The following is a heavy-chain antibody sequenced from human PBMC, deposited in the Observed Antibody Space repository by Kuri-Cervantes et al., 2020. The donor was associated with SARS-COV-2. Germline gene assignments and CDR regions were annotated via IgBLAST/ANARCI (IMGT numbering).Heavy chain of an antibody. V-gene: IGHV3-48*03. D-gene: IGHD3-10*01. CDR1: GFTFSSYE. J-gene: IGHJ6*02. CDR2: ISSSGSTI. CDR3: AKGGSGSYYYYYYGMDV. Sequence: GGSLRLSCAASGFTFSSYEMNWVRQAPGKGLEWVSYISSSGSTIYYADSVKGRFTISRDNAKNSLYLQMNSLRAEDTAVYYCAKGGSGSYYYYYYGMDVWGQGTTVTVSS.